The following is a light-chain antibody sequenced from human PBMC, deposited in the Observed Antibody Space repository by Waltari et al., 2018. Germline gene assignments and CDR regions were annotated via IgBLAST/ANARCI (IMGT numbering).Light chain of an antibody. Sequence: QSVLTPPPSVSGAPGQRVTISCSGSSSTLGGHTVHWYHQLPGRAPKLLIYHGNRRPSGVPDRFSESKSGTSDSLAITGLQSEDEADYYCATWDDSLSGPVFGGGTKLTVL. CDR2: HGN. CDR3: ATWDDSLSGPV. J-gene: IGLJ3*02. V-gene: IGLV1-44*01. CDR1: SSTLGGHT.